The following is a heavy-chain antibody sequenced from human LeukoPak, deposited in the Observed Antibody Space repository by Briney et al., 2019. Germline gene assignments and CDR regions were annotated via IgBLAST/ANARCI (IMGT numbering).Heavy chain of an antibody. V-gene: IGHV4-38-2*02. J-gene: IGHJ4*02. CDR3: ARHRPQKNSGSYGY. Sequence: PSETLSLTCTVSGYSISSGYYWGWIRQPPGKGLEWIGSIYHSGSTNYNPSLKSRVTISVDTSKNQFSLKLSSVTAADTAVYYCARHRPQKNSGSYGYWGQGTLVTVSS. CDR1: GYSISSGYY. CDR2: IYHSGST. D-gene: IGHD1-26*01.